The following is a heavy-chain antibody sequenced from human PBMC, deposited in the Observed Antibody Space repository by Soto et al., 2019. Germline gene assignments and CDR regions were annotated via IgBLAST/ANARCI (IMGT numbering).Heavy chain of an antibody. CDR1: GYTFTRYG. V-gene: IGHV1-18*01. Sequence: QVQLVQSGAEVKKPGASVKVSCKASGYTFTRYGISWVRQTPGQGLEWMGWIGPYNGNTHYAQKLQVRVTMTTVTSTSTAYMARRSLRSDDTAVYYCARDWKENVGSTIYYWGQGTLVAVAS. CDR2: IGPYNGNT. J-gene: IGHJ4*02. CDR3: ARDWKENVGSTIYY. D-gene: IGHD1-26*01.